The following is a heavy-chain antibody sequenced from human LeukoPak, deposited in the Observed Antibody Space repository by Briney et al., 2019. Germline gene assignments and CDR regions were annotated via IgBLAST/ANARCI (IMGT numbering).Heavy chain of an antibody. Sequence: SETLSLTCAVYGGSFSGYYWSWIRQPPGKGLEWIGEINHSGSTSYNPPLKSRVTMSVDTSKNQFSLKVSSVTAADTAVYYCASIDFWSDYSGQGTLVTVSS. CDR3: ASIDFWSDY. J-gene: IGHJ4*02. D-gene: IGHD3-3*01. CDR2: INHSGST. V-gene: IGHV4-34*01. CDR1: GGSFSGYY.